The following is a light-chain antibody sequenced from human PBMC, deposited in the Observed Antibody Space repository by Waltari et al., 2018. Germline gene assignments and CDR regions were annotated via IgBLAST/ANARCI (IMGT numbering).Light chain of an antibody. J-gene: IGKJ4*01. CDR1: QTISTY. V-gene: IGKV3-11*01. Sequence: IVVTQSPAALSLSPGERATLSCRASQTISTYLACYQQKPGQAPRLLIYDASKRAPAIPVRFSGSGYGTDFTLTINSLEPGDFAVYYCQQRFTWPPFTFGGGTKIEIK. CDR3: QQRFTWPPFT. CDR2: DAS.